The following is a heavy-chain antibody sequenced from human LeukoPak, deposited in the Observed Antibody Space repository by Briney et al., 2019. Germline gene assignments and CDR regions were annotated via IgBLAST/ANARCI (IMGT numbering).Heavy chain of an antibody. Sequence: GGSLRLSCAASGFPFDSYAMSWVRQAPGKVLKWVSAISGSSGSTYYADYVKGRFTISRDNSKNTLYLQMNSLRAEDTAVYYCAKGDIVGTTGENNFDYWGPGTLVTVSS. CDR1: GFPFDSYA. J-gene: IGHJ4*02. D-gene: IGHD5-12*01. CDR3: AKGDIVGTTGENNFDY. CDR2: ISGSSGST. V-gene: IGHV3-23*01.